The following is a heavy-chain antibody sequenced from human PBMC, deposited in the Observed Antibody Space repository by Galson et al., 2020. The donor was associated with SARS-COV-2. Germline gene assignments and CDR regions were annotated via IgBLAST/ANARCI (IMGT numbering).Heavy chain of an antibody. CDR3: ARRKYYNYYMDV. V-gene: IGHV4-39*01. CDR2: ISYSGST. J-gene: IGHJ6*03. Sequence: SETLSLTCPVSGGSISTSSDYWGWIRQPPGKGPEWIATISYSGSTYYNPSLKSRVMISVDKSKNQFSLKMDSVTAADTAVYYCARRKYYNYYMDVWGKGTTVTVSS. CDR1: GGSISTSSDY.